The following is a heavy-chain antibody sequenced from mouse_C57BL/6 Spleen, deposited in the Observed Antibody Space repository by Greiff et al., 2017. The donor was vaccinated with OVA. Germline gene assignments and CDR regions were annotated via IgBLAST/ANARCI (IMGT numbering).Heavy chain of an antibody. CDR1: GYTFTDYY. CDR3: ARLVVQYYYAMDY. V-gene: IGHV1-26*01. D-gene: IGHD1-1*01. J-gene: IGHJ4*01. Sequence: EVQLQQSGPELVKPGASVKISCKASGYTFTDYYMNWVKQSHGKSLEWIGDINPNNGGTSYNQKFKGKATLTVDKSSSTAYMELRSLTSEDSAVYYCARLVVQYYYAMDYWGQGTSVTVSS. CDR2: INPNNGGT.